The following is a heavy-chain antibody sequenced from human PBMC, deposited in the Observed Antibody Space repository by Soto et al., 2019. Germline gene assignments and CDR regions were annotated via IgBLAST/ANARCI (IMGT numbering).Heavy chain of an antibody. CDR2: IYYSGST. V-gene: IGHV4-39*01. J-gene: IGHJ6*03. CDR1: GGSISSSSYY. Sequence: PSETLSLTCTVSGGSISSSSYYWGWIRQPPGKGLEWIGSIYYSGSTYYNPSLKSRVTISVDTSKNQFSLKLSSVTAADTAVYYCASQYDYYYYYMDVWGKGTTVTVPS. CDR3: ASQYDYYYYYMDV.